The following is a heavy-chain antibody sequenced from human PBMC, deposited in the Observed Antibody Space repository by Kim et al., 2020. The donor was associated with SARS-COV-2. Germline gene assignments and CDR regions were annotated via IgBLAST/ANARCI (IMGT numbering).Heavy chain of an antibody. CDR1: GFTFSSYG. V-gene: IGHV3-33*01. CDR2: IWYDGSNK. CDR3: ARGTQQRYSSSWYRLWGGY. Sequence: GGSLRLSCAASGFTFSSYGMHWVRQAPGKGLEWVAVIWYDGSNKYYADSVKGRFTISRDNSKNTLYLQMNSLRAEDTAVYYCARGTQQRYSSSWYRLWGGYWGQGTLVTVSS. D-gene: IGHD6-13*01. J-gene: IGHJ4*02.